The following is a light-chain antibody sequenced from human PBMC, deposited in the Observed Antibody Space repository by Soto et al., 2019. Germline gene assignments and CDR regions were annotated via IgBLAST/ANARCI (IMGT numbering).Light chain of an antibody. Sequence: ILLTQSPATLSLSPGERATLSCRASQSVSTYLAWYQQKTGQGPSLLIYGTSTRDGGVPARFSGGGSWTECTLTITSLQSEDFAVYYCHQYNGWPRTFGQGTKVDIK. V-gene: IGKV3-15*01. CDR1: QSVSTY. CDR3: HQYNGWPRT. CDR2: GTS. J-gene: IGKJ1*01.